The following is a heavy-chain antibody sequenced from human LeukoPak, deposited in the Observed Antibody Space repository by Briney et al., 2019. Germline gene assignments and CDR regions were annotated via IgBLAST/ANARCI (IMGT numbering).Heavy chain of an antibody. J-gene: IGHJ3*02. D-gene: IGHD2/OR15-2a*01. CDR3: ARQNVFDI. CDR2: IHNTGST. V-gene: IGHV4-4*07. CDR1: GASIGDYH. Sequence: SETLSLTCTVSGASIGDYHWNWIRQPAGKGLEWIGRIHNTGSTDYNPSLKSRVIMSVDTSKNQFSLKLRSVTAADTALYYCARQNVFDIWGQGTMVTVSS.